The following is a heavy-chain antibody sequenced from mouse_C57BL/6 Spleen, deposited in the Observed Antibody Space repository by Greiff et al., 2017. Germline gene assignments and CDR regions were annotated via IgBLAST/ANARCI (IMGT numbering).Heavy chain of an antibody. CDR3: ARQGPDY. J-gene: IGHJ2*02. CDR1: GFTFSSDG. CDR2: ISSGGSYT. V-gene: IGHV5-6*01. Sequence: EVKVVESGGDLVKPGGSLKLSCAASGFTFSSDGMSWVRQTPDKRLEWVATISSGGSYTYYPANVKGRIPISRDNAKNTLYLPISSLRSKDTAMYYCARQGPDYWGQGTSRTVSS.